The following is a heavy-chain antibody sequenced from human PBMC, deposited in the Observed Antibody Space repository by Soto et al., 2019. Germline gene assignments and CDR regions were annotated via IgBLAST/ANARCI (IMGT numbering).Heavy chain of an antibody. J-gene: IGHJ4*02. D-gene: IGHD2-2*01. V-gene: IGHV3-23*01. CDR3: ATATVPDASRDY. CDR2: ISGSGGST. CDR1: EFTLSSYP. Sequence: EVQVLQSGGGLVQPGGPRGLSWKAVEFTLSSYPMSGFPQPPGKGLEWVSVISGSGGSTNQADSVKGRFTISRDNSKNTLYLQMNSLRAEDTAVYYCATATVPDASRDYWGQGTLVTVSS.